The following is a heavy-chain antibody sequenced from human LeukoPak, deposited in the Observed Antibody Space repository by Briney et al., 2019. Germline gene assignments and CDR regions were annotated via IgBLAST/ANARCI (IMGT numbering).Heavy chain of an antibody. J-gene: IGHJ4*02. Sequence: ASVKLSCKASGYTFTSYGISWVRQAPGQGLEWMGCISAYNGNTNYAQKLQSRVTMTTDTSTCTAYMELRRLMSDDTAVFYCARGCSGGSCRFDYWGQGTLVTVSS. D-gene: IGHD2-15*01. V-gene: IGHV1-18*01. CDR1: GYTFTSYG. CDR2: ISAYNGNT. CDR3: ARGCSGGSCRFDY.